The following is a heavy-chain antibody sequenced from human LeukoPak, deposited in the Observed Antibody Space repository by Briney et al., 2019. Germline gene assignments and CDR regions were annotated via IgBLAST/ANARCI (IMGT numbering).Heavy chain of an antibody. CDR3: AREAPTNYYMDV. CDR1: GYTFTSYY. J-gene: IGHJ6*03. V-gene: IGHV1-46*03. CDR2: INPSGGST. D-gene: IGHD1-14*01. Sequence: ASVKVSCKASGYTFTSYYMHWVRQAPGQGLEWMGIINPSGGSTSYAQKFQGRVTMTTDTSTSTVYMELSSLRSEDTAVYYCAREAPTNYYMDVWGKGTTVTVSS.